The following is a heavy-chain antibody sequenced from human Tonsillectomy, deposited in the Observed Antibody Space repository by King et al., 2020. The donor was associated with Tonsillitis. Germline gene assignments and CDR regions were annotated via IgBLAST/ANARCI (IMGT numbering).Heavy chain of an antibody. CDR2: ISDSAGGT. J-gene: IGHJ6*03. CDR3: AKLLRSGYHLYYMDV. CDR1: GFTFISFA. Sequence: VQLVESGGGLVQPGGSLRLSFAASGFTFISFAMTWVRQAPGKGLEWVSSISDSAGGTYYSDSVNGRFTISRDNSKNTLYLQVNGLRAEDTAVYYCAKLLRSGYHLYYMDVWGKGTTVTVSS. D-gene: IGHD3-3*01. V-gene: IGHV3-23*04.